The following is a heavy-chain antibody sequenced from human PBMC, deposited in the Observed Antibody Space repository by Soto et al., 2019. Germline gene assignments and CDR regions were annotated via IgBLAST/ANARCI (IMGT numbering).Heavy chain of an antibody. D-gene: IGHD4-4*01. Sequence: GGSLRLSCAASGFTFSSYGMHWVRQAPGKGLEWVAVIWYDGSNKYYADSVEGRFTISRDNSKNTLYLQMNSLRAEDTAVYYCAREVQVTTYWFDPWGQGTLVTVSS. CDR3: AREVQVTTYWFDP. CDR2: IWYDGSNK. CDR1: GFTFSSYG. V-gene: IGHV3-33*01. J-gene: IGHJ5*02.